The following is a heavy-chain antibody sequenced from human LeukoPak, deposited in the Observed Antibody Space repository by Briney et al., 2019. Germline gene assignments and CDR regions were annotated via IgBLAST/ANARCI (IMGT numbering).Heavy chain of an antibody. V-gene: IGHV3-9*01. J-gene: IGHJ2*01. Sequence: PGGSLRLSCAASGFTFDDYGMSWVRQAPGKGLEWVSGIGWNSGHIGYADSVKGRFTISRDNAKNSLYLRMNSLRPEDTALYYCAKDRRHTVSGGYFDLWGRGTLVIVSS. D-gene: IGHD3-10*01. CDR2: IGWNSGHI. CDR3: AKDRRHTVSGGYFDL. CDR1: GFTFDDYG.